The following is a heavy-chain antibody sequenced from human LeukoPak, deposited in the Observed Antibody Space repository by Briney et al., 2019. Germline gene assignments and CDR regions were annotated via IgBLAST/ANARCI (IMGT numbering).Heavy chain of an antibody. CDR3: AKDRRDGYNLGSYLSRY. CDR2: IRYDGSNK. D-gene: IGHD5-24*01. V-gene: IGHV3-30*02. Sequence: PGGSLRLSCAASGFTFSSYGMHWVRQAPGKGLEWVAFIRYDGSNKYYADSVKGRFTISGDNSKNTLYLQMNSLRAEDTAVYYCAKDRRDGYNLGSYLSRYWGQGTLVTVSS. CDR1: GFTFSSYG. J-gene: IGHJ4*02.